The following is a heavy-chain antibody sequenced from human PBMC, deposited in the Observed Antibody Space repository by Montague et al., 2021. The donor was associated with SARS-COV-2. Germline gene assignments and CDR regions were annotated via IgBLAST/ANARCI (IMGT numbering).Heavy chain of an antibody. CDR1: GGSISSSTYY. D-gene: IGHD5-12*01. Sequence: SETLSLTCTVSGGSISSSTYYWGWIRQPPGKGLEWIGSIYYSGSTYYNPSLESRVTISVDTSKNQFSLKLSSVTAADTAVYYCARHGWGWLRLLRPFDYWGQETQVTVSS. CDR3: ARHGWGWLRLLRPFDY. V-gene: IGHV4-39*01. J-gene: IGHJ4*02. CDR2: IYYSGST.